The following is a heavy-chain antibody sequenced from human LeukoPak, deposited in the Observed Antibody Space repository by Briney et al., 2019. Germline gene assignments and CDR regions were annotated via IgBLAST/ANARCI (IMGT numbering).Heavy chain of an antibody. Sequence: PSETLSLTCTVSGGSISSSSYYWGWIRQPPGKGLEWIGSIYYSGSTYYNPSLKSRVTISVDTSKNQFSLKLSSVTAADTAVYYCARVHSSGWYFLDYWGQGTLVTVSS. CDR2: IYYSGST. D-gene: IGHD6-19*01. CDR3: ARVHSSGWYFLDY. J-gene: IGHJ4*02. V-gene: IGHV4-39*07. CDR1: GGSISSSSYY.